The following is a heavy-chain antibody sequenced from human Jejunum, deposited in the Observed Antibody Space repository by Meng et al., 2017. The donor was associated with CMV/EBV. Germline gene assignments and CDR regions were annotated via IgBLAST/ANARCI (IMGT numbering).Heavy chain of an antibody. J-gene: IGHJ4*02. CDR1: GFPFSAYY. Sequence: LRLSCAAYGFPFSAYYMAWVRQAPGQGLEWVSYITGPGTTINYADSVRGRFTISRDNTKNSLYLQMNSLRADDTAVYYCVRGNYGFDYWGQGALVTVSS. V-gene: IGHV3-11*01. D-gene: IGHD3-10*01. CDR3: VRGNYGFDY. CDR2: ITGPGTTI.